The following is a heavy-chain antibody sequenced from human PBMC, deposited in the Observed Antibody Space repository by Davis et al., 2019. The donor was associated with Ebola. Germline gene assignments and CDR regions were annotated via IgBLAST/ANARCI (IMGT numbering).Heavy chain of an antibody. CDR2: ISYDGLNK. V-gene: IGHV3-30*19. Sequence: GESLKISCAASGFTFRSYGMHWVRQATGKRLDWVAGISYDGLNKFYTDSVKDRFTISRDNSKKTLHLQMDSLRTEDMAVYYCARVGGFTMADWYLDLWGRGTLVVVSS. CDR1: GFTFRSYG. J-gene: IGHJ2*01. D-gene: IGHD3-10*01. CDR3: ARVGGFTMADWYLDL.